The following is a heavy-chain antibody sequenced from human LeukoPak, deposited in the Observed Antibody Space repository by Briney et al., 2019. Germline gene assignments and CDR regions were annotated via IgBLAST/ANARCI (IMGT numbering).Heavy chain of an antibody. CDR2: IKGDGSDK. CDR3: ARVAIYDSSGYYRDYYMNV. CDR1: GFTFSSSW. Sequence: GGSLRLSCAASGFTFSSSWMTWVRQAPGKGLEWLANIKGDGSDKNYVDSVKGRFTISRDNAKNSLYLQMNSLRAEDTAVYYCARVAIYDSSGYYRDYYMNVWGKGTTVTISS. V-gene: IGHV3-7*01. J-gene: IGHJ6*03. D-gene: IGHD3-22*01.